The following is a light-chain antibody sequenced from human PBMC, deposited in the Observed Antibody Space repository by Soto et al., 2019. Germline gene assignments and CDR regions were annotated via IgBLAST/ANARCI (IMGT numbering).Light chain of an antibody. CDR2: DSN. CDR1: SSNIARRS. V-gene: IGLV1-51*01. CDR3: GTWDSSLSVVV. J-gene: IGLJ2*01. Sequence: QSVLTQPPSASATPGQRVTISCSGSSSNIARRSVYWYQQLPGTAPKLLIYDSNKRPSGIPDRFSGSKSGTSATLGITGLQTGDEADYYCGTWDSSLSVVVFGGGTKLTVL.